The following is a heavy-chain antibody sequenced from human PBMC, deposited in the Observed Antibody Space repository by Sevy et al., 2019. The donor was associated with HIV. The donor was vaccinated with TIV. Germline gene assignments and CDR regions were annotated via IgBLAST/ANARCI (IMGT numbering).Heavy chain of an antibody. J-gene: IGHJ6*02. D-gene: IGHD2-15*01. Sequence: GGSLRLSCAASGFSFSNFGMQWVRQAPGKGLEWVAVIWYDGNNKFYGDSVKGRFTISRDNSENTLFLQMSSLRAEDTAVYYCARALGYCFSASCRTTYGLDVWGQGTTVTVSS. CDR1: GFSFSNFG. V-gene: IGHV3-33*01. CDR2: IWYDGNNK. CDR3: ARALGYCFSASCRTTYGLDV.